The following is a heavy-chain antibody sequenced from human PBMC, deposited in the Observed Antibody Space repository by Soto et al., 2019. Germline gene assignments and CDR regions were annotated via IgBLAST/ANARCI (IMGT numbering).Heavy chain of an antibody. CDR1: GFTFSSYW. CDR3: ARVNVPYYYDSSGYPFDY. Sequence: GGSLRLSCAASGFTFSSYWMHWVRQAPGKGLVWVSRINSGGSSTSYADSVKGRFTISRDNAKNTLYLQMNSLRAEDTAVYYCARVNVPYYYDSSGYPFDYWGQGTLVTVSS. CDR2: INSGGSST. J-gene: IGHJ4*02. V-gene: IGHV3-74*01. D-gene: IGHD3-22*01.